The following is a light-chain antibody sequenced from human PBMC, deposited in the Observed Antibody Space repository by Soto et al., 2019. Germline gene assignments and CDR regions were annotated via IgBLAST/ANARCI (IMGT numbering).Light chain of an antibody. J-gene: IGLJ2*01. Sequence: QSALTQPASVSGSPGQSITISCNGTSSDIGGFNYVSWYQQHPGKAPTLIIYEVSNRPSGISHRFSGSKSGDTASLTISGLQAGDEADYYCSSFTNTATPVLFGGGTQLTVL. CDR3: SSFTNTATPVL. CDR2: EVS. CDR1: SSDIGGFNY. V-gene: IGLV2-14*03.